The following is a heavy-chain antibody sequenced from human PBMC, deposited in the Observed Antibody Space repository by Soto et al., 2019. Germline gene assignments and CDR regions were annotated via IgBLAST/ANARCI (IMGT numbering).Heavy chain of an antibody. CDR1: GGSFSGYY. Sequence: PSETLSLTCAVYGGSFSGYYWSWIRQPPGKGLEWIGEINHSGSTNYNPSPKRRVTISVDTSKNQFSLKLSSVTAADTAVYYCAIAKSGVGAAGTPGINYYYGMDVWGQGTTVTVSS. J-gene: IGHJ6*02. D-gene: IGHD6-13*01. V-gene: IGHV4-34*01. CDR3: AIAKSGVGAAGTPGINYYYGMDV. CDR2: INHSGST.